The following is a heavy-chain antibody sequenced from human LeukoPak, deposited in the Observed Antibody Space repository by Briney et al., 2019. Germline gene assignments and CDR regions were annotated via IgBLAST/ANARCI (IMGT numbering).Heavy chain of an antibody. CDR3: VRGGTMVSPFDY. CDR2: IYYSGST. V-gene: IGHV4-61*01. CDR1: GGSMSSSTYY. J-gene: IGHJ4*02. Sequence: KPSGTLSLTCTVFGGSMSSSTYYWSWIRQPPGKGLEWIGYIYYSGSTNYNPSLKSRVTISVETSKNQFSLKLSSVTAADTAVYYCVRGGTMVSPFDYWGQGTLVTVSS. D-gene: IGHD3-10*01.